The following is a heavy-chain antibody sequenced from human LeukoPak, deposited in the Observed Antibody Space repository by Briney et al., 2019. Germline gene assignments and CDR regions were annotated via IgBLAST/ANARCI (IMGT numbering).Heavy chain of an antibody. D-gene: IGHD2-21*02. V-gene: IGHV4-30-2*01. CDR1: GGSISSGGYS. Sequence: SQTLSLTCAVSGGSISSGGYSWSWIRQPPGKGLEWIGYIYHSGSSYYNPSLKSRATISVDRSKNQYSLRLTSVTAADTAVYYCARLVTGYYFDYWGQGTLVTVSS. CDR2: IYHSGSS. J-gene: IGHJ4*02. CDR3: ARLVTGYYFDY.